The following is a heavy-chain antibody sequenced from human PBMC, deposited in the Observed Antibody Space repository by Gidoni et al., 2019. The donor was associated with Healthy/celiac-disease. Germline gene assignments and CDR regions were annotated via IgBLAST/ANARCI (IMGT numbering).Heavy chain of an antibody. J-gene: IGHJ4*02. CDR2: ISYDGSNK. V-gene: IGHV3-30-3*01. Sequence: QVQLVESGGGVVQPGRSLRLSGAASGFTFSSYAMHWVRQAPGKGLEWVAVISYDGSNKYYADSVKGRFTISRDNSKNTLYLQMNSLRAEDTAVYYCAREAVAGSFDYWGQGTLVTVSP. D-gene: IGHD6-19*01. CDR1: GFTFSSYA. CDR3: AREAVAGSFDY.